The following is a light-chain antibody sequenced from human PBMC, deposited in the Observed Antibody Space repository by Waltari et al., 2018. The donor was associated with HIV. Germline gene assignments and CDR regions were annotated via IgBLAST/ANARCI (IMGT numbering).Light chain of an antibody. J-gene: IGLJ2*01. V-gene: IGLV1-40*01. CDR2: GNS. Sequence: SVLTQPPSVSGAPGQRANISCRESGSNLGATYDVQWYHHLPGTAPKLLIYGNSNRPSGVPDRFSGSKSGTSASLAITGLQPEDEGDYYCQSYDSRLSGSVFGGGTKLTVL. CDR3: QSYDSRLSGSV. CDR1: GSNLGATYD.